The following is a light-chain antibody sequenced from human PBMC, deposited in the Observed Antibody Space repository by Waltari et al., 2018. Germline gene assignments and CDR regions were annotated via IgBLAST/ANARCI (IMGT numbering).Light chain of an antibody. Sequence: SYEVTQPPSVSVSPGQTANITCSGDKLGDKYACWYQKKPGQSPVMVIYQNRKRPSGIPERFSGSKSGNTATLTISGTQAMDEADYYCQAWDISTDVVFGGGTKLTVL. J-gene: IGLJ2*01. CDR2: QNR. CDR3: QAWDISTDVV. V-gene: IGLV3-1*01. CDR1: KLGDKY.